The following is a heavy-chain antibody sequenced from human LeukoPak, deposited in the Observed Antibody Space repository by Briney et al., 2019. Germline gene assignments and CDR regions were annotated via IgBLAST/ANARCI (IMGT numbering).Heavy chain of an antibody. J-gene: IGHJ4*02. Sequence: ASVKVSCKTSGYTFTDCYMHWVRQAPGQGPEWVGWMNPTSGGTNYAQKFQGRVTMTGDTSISTAYMELSRLRSDDTAVYYCARDPAAVAGTGGDYWGQGTLVTVSS. CDR2: MNPTSGGT. CDR1: GYTFTDCY. D-gene: IGHD6-19*01. V-gene: IGHV1-2*02. CDR3: ARDPAAVAGTGGDY.